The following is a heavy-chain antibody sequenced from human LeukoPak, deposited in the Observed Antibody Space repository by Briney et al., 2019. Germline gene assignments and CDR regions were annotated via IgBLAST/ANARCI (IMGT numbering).Heavy chain of an antibody. V-gene: IGHV3-21*01. D-gene: IGHD3-3*01. Sequence: GGSLRLSCAASRFTFSSYSMNWVRQAPGKGLEWVSSISSSSSYIYYADSVKGRFTISRDNAKNSLYLQMNSLRAEDTAVYYCAGSLTIPYYYGMDVWGQGTTVTVSS. CDR1: RFTFSSYS. CDR2: ISSSSSYI. J-gene: IGHJ6*02. CDR3: AGSLTIPYYYGMDV.